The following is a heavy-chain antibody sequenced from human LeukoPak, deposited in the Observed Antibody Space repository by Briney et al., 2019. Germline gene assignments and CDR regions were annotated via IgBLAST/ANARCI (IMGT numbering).Heavy chain of an antibody. V-gene: IGHV3-23*01. CDR2: ISDSGGKT. CDR1: GFTFNNYA. J-gene: IGHJ4*01. D-gene: IGHD3-10*01. Sequence: GGSLRLSCTAAGFTFNNYAMSWVRQAPGKGLEWVSHISDSGGKTYYADSVKGRFTNSRDNSKNTLYLQMDSLRAEDTAIYYCADFGSGSYCFDYWGQEPWSPSPQ. CDR3: ADFGSGSYCFDY.